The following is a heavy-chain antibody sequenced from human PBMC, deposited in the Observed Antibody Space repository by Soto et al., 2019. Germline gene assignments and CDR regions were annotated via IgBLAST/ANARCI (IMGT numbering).Heavy chain of an antibody. CDR2: IYSGGST. CDR1: GFTVSTKY. Sequence: PGGSLRLSCAASGFTVSTKYMSWVRQAPGKGLEWVSVIYSGGSTFYADSVRGRFTISRDNSKNTLYLQMNSLRAEDTAVYYCGKDKRNCSGGSCYLHYYYYYMDVWGKGTTVTVSS. J-gene: IGHJ6*03. D-gene: IGHD2-15*01. V-gene: IGHV3-66*01. CDR3: GKDKRNCSGGSCYLHYYYYYMDV.